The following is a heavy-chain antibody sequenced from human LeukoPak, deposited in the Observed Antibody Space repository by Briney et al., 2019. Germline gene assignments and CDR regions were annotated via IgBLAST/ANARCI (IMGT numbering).Heavy chain of an antibody. CDR2: IIPIFGTA. V-gene: IGHV1-69*06. D-gene: IGHD2-15*01. J-gene: IGHJ4*02. CDR3: ARGGYCSGGSCYYFDY. Sequence: GASVKVSCTASGGTFSSYAISWVRQAPGQGLEWMGGIIPIFGTANYAQKFQGRVTITADKSTNTAYMELSSLRAEDTAVYYCARGGYCSGGSCYYFDYWGQGTLVTVSS. CDR1: GGTFSSYA.